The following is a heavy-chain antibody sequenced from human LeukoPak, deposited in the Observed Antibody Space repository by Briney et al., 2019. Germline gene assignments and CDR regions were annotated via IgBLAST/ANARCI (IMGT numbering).Heavy chain of an antibody. V-gene: IGHV3-21*01. D-gene: IGHD5-12*01. CDR3: ARDRDIVATAGDY. Sequence: GSLRLSCAASGFTFSSYSMNWVRQAPGKGLEWVSSISSSSYIYYADSVKGRFTISRDNAKNSLYLQMNSLRAEDTAVYYCARDRDIVATAGDYWGQGTLVTVSS. CDR2: ISSSSYI. CDR1: GFTFSSYS. J-gene: IGHJ4*02.